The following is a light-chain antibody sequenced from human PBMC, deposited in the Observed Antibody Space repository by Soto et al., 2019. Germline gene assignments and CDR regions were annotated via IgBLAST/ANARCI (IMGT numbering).Light chain of an antibody. V-gene: IGLV2-14*03. Sequence: QSALTQPASVSRSPGQSITISCTGTSSDVGGYDYVSWYQQYPGKVPKLMIYEVFRRPSVISDRFSVSKSGNTASLTISGLQAEDEADYYCCAYSTASTFVLSGGTKLTVL. CDR1: SSDVGGYDY. J-gene: IGLJ2*01. CDR2: EVF. CDR3: CAYSTASTFV.